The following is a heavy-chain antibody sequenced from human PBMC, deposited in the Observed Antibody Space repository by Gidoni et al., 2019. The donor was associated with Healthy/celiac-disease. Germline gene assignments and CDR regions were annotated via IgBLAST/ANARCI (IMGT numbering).Heavy chain of an antibody. J-gene: IGHJ4*02. CDR3: ARGHVLVVYATFDY. CDR1: CGSFSGYY. Sequence: QVQLQQWGAGLFQPSETLSLTCAVYCGSFSGYYWSWIRQPPGKGLEWIGEINHSGSTNYNPSLKSRVTISVETSKNQFSLKLSSVTAADTAVYYCARGHVLVVYATFDYWGQGTLVTVSS. CDR2: INHSGST. D-gene: IGHD2-8*02. V-gene: IGHV4-34*01.